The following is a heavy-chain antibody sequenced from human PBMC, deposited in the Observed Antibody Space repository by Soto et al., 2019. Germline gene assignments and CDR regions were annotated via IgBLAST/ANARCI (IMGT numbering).Heavy chain of an antibody. CDR3: ATTAIAAAGSDY. Sequence: ASVKVSCKVSGYTLTELSMHWVRQAPGKGLEWMGGFDPEDGETIYAQKFQGRVTMTEDTSTDTAYMELSSLRSEDTAVYYCATTAIAAAGSDYWGQGTLVTVSS. CDR2: FDPEDGET. V-gene: IGHV1-24*01. D-gene: IGHD6-13*01. CDR1: GYTLTELS. J-gene: IGHJ4*02.